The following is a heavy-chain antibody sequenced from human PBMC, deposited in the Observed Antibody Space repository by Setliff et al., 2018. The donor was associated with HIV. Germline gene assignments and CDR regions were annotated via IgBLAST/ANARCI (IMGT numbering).Heavy chain of an antibody. V-gene: IGHV1-3*01. CDR3: ARDRRPAGINYGADYNFRSGTHPFDI. CDR2: INASNGNT. D-gene: IGHD3-3*01. J-gene: IGHJ4*02. Sequence: ASVKVSCKAPGYTFTNYAMHWVRQAPGQRLEWMGWINASNGNTKYSQKIQGRVTVTRDTSASTAYMELSSLRSEDTAVYYCARDRRPAGINYGADYNFRSGTHPFDIWGQGTLVTVSS. CDR1: GYTFTNYA.